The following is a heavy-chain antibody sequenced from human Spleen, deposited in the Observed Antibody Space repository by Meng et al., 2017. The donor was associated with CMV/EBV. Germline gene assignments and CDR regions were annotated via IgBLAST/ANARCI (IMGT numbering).Heavy chain of an antibody. D-gene: IGHD4-23*01. CDR1: GFTFSNAW. J-gene: IGHJ4*02. V-gene: IGHV3-49*04. CDR2: IRSKAYGGTT. CDR3: VRNSGFDY. Sequence: GGSLRLSCAASGFTFSNAWMTWVRQAPGKGLEWVGFIRSKAYGGTTEYAGSVKGRFTISRDDSKSIAYLQMNSLKTEDTAVYYCVRNSGFDYWGQGTLVTVSS.